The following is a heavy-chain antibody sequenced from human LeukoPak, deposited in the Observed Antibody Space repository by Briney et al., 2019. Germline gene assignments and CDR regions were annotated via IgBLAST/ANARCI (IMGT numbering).Heavy chain of an antibody. CDR1: GFTFSTYD. Sequence: GGSLRLSCAASGFTFSTYDMHWVRQAPDKGLEWVAVTSYDGSNNYYAESVKGRFTISRDNSKSTLCLQMSSLRAEDTALYYCAKKKTTGYYSYYAMDVWGQGTTVTVSS. V-gene: IGHV3-30*18. D-gene: IGHD1-14*01. CDR3: AKKKTTGYYSYYAMDV. J-gene: IGHJ6*02. CDR2: TSYDGSNN.